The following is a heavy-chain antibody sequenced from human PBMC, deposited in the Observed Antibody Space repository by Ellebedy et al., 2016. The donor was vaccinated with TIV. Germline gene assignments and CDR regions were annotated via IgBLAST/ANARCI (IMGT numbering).Heavy chain of an antibody. CDR2: IYYSGST. Sequence: GSLRLXXTVSGGSISSYYWSWIRQPPGKGLEWIGYIYYSGSTNYNPSLKSRVTISVDTSKNQFSLKLSSVTAADTAVYYCARGDSSGWYGVNKFDYWGQGTLVTVSS. CDR3: ARGDSSGWYGVNKFDY. CDR1: GGSISSYY. J-gene: IGHJ4*02. D-gene: IGHD6-19*01. V-gene: IGHV4-59*01.